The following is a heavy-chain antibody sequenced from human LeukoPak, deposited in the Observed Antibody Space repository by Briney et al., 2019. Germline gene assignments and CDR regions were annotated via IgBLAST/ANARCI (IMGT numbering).Heavy chain of an antibody. Sequence: GGSLRLSCAASRFTFDDYGMSWVRQAPGKGLEWVSGINWNGGSTGYADSVKGRFTISRDNAKNSLYLQMNSLRAEDTALYYCARCSSTGCGMSYWGQGTLVTVSS. V-gene: IGHV3-20*04. CDR2: INWNGGST. J-gene: IGHJ4*02. CDR1: RFTFDDYG. D-gene: IGHD2-2*01. CDR3: ARCSSTGCGMSY.